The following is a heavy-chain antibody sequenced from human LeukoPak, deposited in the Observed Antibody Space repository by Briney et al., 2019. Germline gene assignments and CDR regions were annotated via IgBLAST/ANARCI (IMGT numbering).Heavy chain of an antibody. CDR1: GFTFSTYA. J-gene: IGHJ4*02. CDR3: ARDLGYSYGYADY. CDR2: IRGSGDST. D-gene: IGHD5-18*01. Sequence: PGGSLRLSCSASGFTFSTYAMSWVRQPPGKGLEWVSAIRGSGDSTYYAESVKGRFTISRDNSKNTLYLQMNSLRAEDTAVYYCARDLGYSYGYADYWGQGTLVTVSS. V-gene: IGHV3-23*01.